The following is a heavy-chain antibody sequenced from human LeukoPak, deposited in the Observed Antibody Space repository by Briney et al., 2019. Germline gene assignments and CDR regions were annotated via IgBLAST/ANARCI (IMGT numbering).Heavy chain of an antibody. Sequence: GGSLRLSCAASGFTFSSYSMNWVRQAPGKGLEWVSSISSSSSYIYYADSLKGRFTISRDNAKNSLYLQMNSLRAEDTAVYYCARKGGSPFEASIDYWGQGTLATVSS. CDR1: GFTFSSYS. J-gene: IGHJ4*02. CDR3: ARKGGSPFEASIDY. V-gene: IGHV3-21*01. CDR2: ISSSSSYI. D-gene: IGHD3-16*01.